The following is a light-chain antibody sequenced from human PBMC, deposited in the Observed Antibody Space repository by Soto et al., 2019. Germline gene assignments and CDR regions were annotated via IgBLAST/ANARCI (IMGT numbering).Light chain of an antibody. CDR3: QQSYSTPSIT. Sequence: DIQMTPSPSSLSASVGDRVPITCRASPSISSYLNWYQQKPGKAPKLLIYAASSLQSGVPSRFSGSGSGTDFTLTISSLQPEDFATYYCQQSYSTPSITFGQGTRRE. CDR1: PSISSY. V-gene: IGKV1-39*01. CDR2: AAS. J-gene: IGKJ5*01.